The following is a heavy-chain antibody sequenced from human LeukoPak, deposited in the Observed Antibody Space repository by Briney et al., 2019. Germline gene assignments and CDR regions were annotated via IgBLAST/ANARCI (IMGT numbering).Heavy chain of an antibody. CDR2: ISNSGSII. V-gene: IGHV3-11*01. J-gene: IGHJ6*03. CDR1: GFTFSDYY. CDR3: ARSGTNYYYYYMDV. Sequence: GGSLRLSCAASGFTFSDYYMTWIRQAPEKGLEWVSHISNSGSIIYYADSVRGRFTISRDNAKNSLFLQMNGLRADDTAVYYCARSGTNYYYYYMDVWGKGTTVTVSS. D-gene: IGHD1-26*01.